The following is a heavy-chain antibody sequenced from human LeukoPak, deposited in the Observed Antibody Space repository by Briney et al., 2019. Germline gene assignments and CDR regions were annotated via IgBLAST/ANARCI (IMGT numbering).Heavy chain of an antibody. V-gene: IGHV4-39*01. J-gene: IGHJ5*02. D-gene: IGHD3-10*01. Sequence: SETLSLTCSVSGASISSGSNYWGWIRQPPGKTLEWIGSIYYSGSTYYSPSLKSRVTISVDTSKNQFSLKLSSVTAADTAMYYCARNRYYYGSGNYGVPNWFDPWGQGTLVTVSS. CDR2: IYYSGST. CDR1: GASISSGSNY. CDR3: ARNRYYYGSGNYGVPNWFDP.